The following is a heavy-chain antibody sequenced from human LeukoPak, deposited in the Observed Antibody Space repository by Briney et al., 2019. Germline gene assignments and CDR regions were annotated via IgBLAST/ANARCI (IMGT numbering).Heavy chain of an antibody. CDR2: ISGGAGST. V-gene: IGHV3-23*01. CDR3: AKATQRYCTGGTCYPLDY. Sequence: GGSLRLSCAASGFTFSSSAMSWVRQAPGKGLEWVSTISGGAGSTYYADSVKGRFTISRDNSKNTLYVQMNSLRAEDTAVYYCAKATQRYCTGGTCYPLDYWGQGTLVTVSS. D-gene: IGHD2-8*02. J-gene: IGHJ4*02. CDR1: GFTFSSSA.